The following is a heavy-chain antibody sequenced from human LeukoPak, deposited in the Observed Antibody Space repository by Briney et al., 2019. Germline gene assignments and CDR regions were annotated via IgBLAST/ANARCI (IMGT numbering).Heavy chain of an antibody. CDR2: INHSGST. CDR1: GGSFSGYY. Sequence: MASETLSLTCAVYGGSFSGYYWSWIRHPPGKGLEWIGEINHSGSTDINPSLKSRVTIPVDTSKNQFTLKLSSVTAADTAVYYCARSSSWSLYYYYYYMDVWGKGTTVTVSS. V-gene: IGHV4-34*01. D-gene: IGHD6-6*01. J-gene: IGHJ6*03. CDR3: ARSSSWSLYYYYYYMDV.